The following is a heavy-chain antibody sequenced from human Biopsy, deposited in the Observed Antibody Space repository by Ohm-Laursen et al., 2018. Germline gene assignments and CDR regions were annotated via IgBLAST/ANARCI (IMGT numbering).Heavy chain of an antibody. CDR2: ISGGGTI. CDR3: ARDTRWGPYSMDV. D-gene: IGHD4-23*01. J-gene: IGHJ6*02. V-gene: IGHV3-11*01. Sequence: GSPRLSCAASGFSFSDYHMRWIRQAPGRGLEWVSYISGGGTIYYGDSMKGRVTISRDNAKNSLYLQMHSLRAEDTAVYYCARDTRWGPYSMDVWGQGTTVTVSS. CDR1: GFSFSDYH.